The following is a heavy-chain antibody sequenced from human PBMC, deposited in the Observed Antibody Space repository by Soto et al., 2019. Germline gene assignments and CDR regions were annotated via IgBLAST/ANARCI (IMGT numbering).Heavy chain of an antibody. CDR2: IYYSGVA. CDR1: GGSISSYY. V-gene: IGHV4-59*01. J-gene: IGHJ1*01. CDR3: ARGDSDLAVSEAAY. Sequence: SETLSLTCTVSGGSISSYYWSWIRQSPGKGLEWIGYIYYSGVATYNPPLKSRATMSRDTSKNEFSLKLSSVTAADTAIYYCARGDSDLAVSEAAYWGQGTLVTVSS. D-gene: IGHD2-15*01.